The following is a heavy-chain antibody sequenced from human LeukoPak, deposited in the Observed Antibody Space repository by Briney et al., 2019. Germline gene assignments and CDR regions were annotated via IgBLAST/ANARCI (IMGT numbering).Heavy chain of an antibody. CDR1: GGSFSGYY. CDR3: ARDASMAGRTPAGFDY. D-gene: IGHD6-19*01. CDR2: INHSGST. Sequence: PSETLSLTCAVYGGSFSGYYWSWIRQPPGKGLEWIGEINHSGSTNYNPSLKSRVTISVDTSKNQFSLKLSSVTAADTAVYYRARDASMAGRTPAGFDYWGQGTLVTVSS. J-gene: IGHJ4*02. V-gene: IGHV4-34*01.